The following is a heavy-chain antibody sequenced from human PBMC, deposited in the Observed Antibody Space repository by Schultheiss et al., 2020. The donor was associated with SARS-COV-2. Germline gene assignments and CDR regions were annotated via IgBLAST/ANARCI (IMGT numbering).Heavy chain of an antibody. Sequence: ASVKVSCKASGGTFSSYAISWVRQAPGQGLEWMGWINPNSGGTNYAQKFQGRVTMTRDTSISTAYMELSRLRSDDTAVYYCARALPMNDYWGQGTLVTVSS. J-gene: IGHJ4*02. V-gene: IGHV1-2*02. CDR3: ARALPMNDY. CDR2: INPNSGGT. CDR1: GGTFSSYA.